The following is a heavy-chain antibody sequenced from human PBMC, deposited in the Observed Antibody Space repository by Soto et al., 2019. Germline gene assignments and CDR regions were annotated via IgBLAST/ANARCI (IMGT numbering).Heavy chain of an antibody. CDR2: ISYDGSNK. V-gene: IGHV3-30-3*01. CDR3: ARDAGLNLAAVRAAFYLDAFDI. D-gene: IGHD2-2*01. J-gene: IGHJ3*02. Sequence: PRGSLRLSCASSGFTFSTYALHWVRQAPGKGLDLVEVISYDGSNKNYADSVKGRFSISRDNSNNALYMQMNSLRVEDTAMYYCARDAGLNLAAVRAAFYLDAFDIWGQGTLVTVSS. CDR1: GFTFSTYA.